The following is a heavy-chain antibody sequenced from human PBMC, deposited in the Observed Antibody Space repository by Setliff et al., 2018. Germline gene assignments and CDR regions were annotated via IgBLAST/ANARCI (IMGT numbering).Heavy chain of an antibody. CDR2: IYYSGST. J-gene: IGHJ6*02. Sequence: SETLSLTCAVSGYSISSGYYWGWIRQPPGKGLEWIGSIYYSGSTYYNPSLKSRVTISVDTSKNQFSLRLSSVTAADTAVYYCARVPSYGSGSYYYYYYGMDVWGQGTTVTVSS. V-gene: IGHV4-38-2*01. CDR1: GYSISSGYY. CDR3: ARVPSYGSGSYYYYYYGMDV. D-gene: IGHD3-10*01.